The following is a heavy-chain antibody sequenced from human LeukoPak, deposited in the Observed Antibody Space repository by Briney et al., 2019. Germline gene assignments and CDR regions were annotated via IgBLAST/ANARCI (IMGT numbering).Heavy chain of an antibody. V-gene: IGHV4-4*09. J-gene: IGHJ3*02. Sequence: SETLSLTCTVSGDSISSYYWSWIRQPPGKGLEWIGNIYTSGSTNYNPSLKSRVTISVDTSQNQFSLKLGSVTAADTAVYYCARHAPGYCSGTSCYDAFDIWGQGTMVTVSS. D-gene: IGHD2-2*01. CDR2: IYTSGST. CDR1: GDSISSYY. CDR3: ARHAPGYCSGTSCYDAFDI.